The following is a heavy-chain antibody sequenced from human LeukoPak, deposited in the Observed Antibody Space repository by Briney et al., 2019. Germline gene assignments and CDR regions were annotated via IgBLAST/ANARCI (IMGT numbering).Heavy chain of an antibody. V-gene: IGHV1-24*01. CDR3: ARGVDFWSGYSQGYYFDY. CDR2: FDPEDGET. CDR1: GYTLTELS. J-gene: IGHJ4*02. Sequence: ASVKVSCKVSGYTLTELSMHWVRQAPGKGLEWMGGFDPEDGETIYAQKFQGRVTITADKSTSTAYMELSSLRSEDTAVYYCARGVDFWSGYSQGYYFDYWGQGTLVTVSS. D-gene: IGHD3-3*01.